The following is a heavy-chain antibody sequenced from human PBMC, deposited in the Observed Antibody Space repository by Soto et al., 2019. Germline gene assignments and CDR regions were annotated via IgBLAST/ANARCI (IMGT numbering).Heavy chain of an antibody. V-gene: IGHV3-66*01. CDR2: IYSGGST. CDR3: ARGGSFGLDTFDH. Sequence: GGSLRLSCAASGFTVSSNYMSWVRQAPGKGLEWVSVIYSGGSTYYADSVKGRFTISRDNSKNTLYLQMNSLRAEDTAVYYCARGGSFGLDTFDHWGQGTLVTFSS. J-gene: IGHJ4*02. D-gene: IGHD1-1*01. CDR1: GFTVSSNY.